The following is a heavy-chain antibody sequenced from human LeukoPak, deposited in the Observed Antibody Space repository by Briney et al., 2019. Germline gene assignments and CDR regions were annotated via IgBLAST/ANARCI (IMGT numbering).Heavy chain of an antibody. CDR1: GFTFDEYA. CDR2: INWNRGSI. J-gene: IGHJ3*02. CDR3: AKDVEMATGDAFDI. D-gene: IGHD5-24*01. V-gene: IGHV3-9*01. Sequence: GRSLRLSCAASGFTFDEYAMHCVPHAPGKGLEGGSGINWNRGSIGYADSVKGRFTISRDNAKNSLYLQMNSLRAEDTALYYCAKDVEMATGDAFDIWGQGTMVTVSS.